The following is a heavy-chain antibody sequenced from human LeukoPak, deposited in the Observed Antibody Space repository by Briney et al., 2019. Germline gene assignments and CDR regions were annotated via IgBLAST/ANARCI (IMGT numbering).Heavy chain of an antibody. V-gene: IGHV3-13*01. CDR3: ARGPRYGSSDYPNYGMDV. J-gene: IGHJ6*02. D-gene: IGHD3-22*01. Sequence: PEGSLRLSCAASGFTFSRYDMHWVRQPIGKGLEWVSAIGTGGDTYYLDSVKGRFTISRENAKSSLYLQMNSLRAGDTAVYYCARGPRYGSSDYPNYGMDVWGQGTTVTVSS. CDR2: IGTGGDT. CDR1: GFTFSRYD.